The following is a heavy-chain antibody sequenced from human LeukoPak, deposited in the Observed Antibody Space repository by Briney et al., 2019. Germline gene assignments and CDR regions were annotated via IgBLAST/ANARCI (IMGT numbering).Heavy chain of an antibody. V-gene: IGHV2-70*20. CDR2: IDWDDDK. CDR3: ARIQGGYYGSSGGAFDI. J-gene: IGHJ3*02. Sequence: SGPALVKPTQTLTLTCTFSGFSLSTSGMCVSWVRQPPGKALEGLALIDWDDDKYYSTSLKTRLTISKDTSKNQVVLTMTNMDPVDTATYYCARIQGGYYGSSGGAFDIWGQGTMVTVSS. D-gene: IGHD3-22*01. CDR1: GFSLSTSGMC.